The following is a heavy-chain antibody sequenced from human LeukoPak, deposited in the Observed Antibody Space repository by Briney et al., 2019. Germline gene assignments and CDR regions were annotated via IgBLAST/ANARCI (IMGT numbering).Heavy chain of an antibody. CDR1: GGSFSGYY. CDR3: ARGKRLVGATTGGFDY. Sequence: PSETLSLTCAVYGGSFSGYYWSWIHQPPGKGLEWIGEINHSGSTNYNPSLKSRVTISVDTSKNQFSLKLSSVTAADTAVYYCARGKRLVGATTGGFDYWGQGTLVTVSS. CDR2: INHSGST. J-gene: IGHJ4*02. V-gene: IGHV4-34*01. D-gene: IGHD1-26*01.